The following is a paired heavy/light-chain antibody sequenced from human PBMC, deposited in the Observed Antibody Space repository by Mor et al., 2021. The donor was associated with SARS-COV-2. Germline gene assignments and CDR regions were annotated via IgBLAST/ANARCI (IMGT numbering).Light chain of an antibody. CDR3: QQYGSSPPYT. Sequence: EIVLTQSPGTLSLSPGERATLSCRASQSVSSSYLAWYQQKPGQAPRLLMYGASSRATGIPDRFSGSGSGTDSTLTISRLEPEDFAVYYCQQYGSSPPYTFGQGTKLEIK. CDR2: GAS. CDR1: QSVSSSY. J-gene: IGKJ2*01. V-gene: IGKV3-20*01.
Heavy chain of an antibody. D-gene: IGHD2-15*01. CDR1: GFSFSSYS. CDR3: AKAPGYCSGGSCNFYEMDV. J-gene: IGHJ6*02. V-gene: IGHV3-23*01. CDR2: ITGVGGYT. Sequence: EVQLLESGGGLVQPGGSLRLSCAASGFSFSSYSMSWVRQAPGKGLEWVSTITGVGGYTYHADSVKGRFTISRDNSKNTLYLLMNSLRAEDTAVYYCAKAPGYCSGGSCNFYEMDVWGQGTTVTVSS.